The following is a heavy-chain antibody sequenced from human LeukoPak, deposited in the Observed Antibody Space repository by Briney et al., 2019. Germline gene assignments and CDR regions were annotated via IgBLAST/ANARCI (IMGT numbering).Heavy chain of an antibody. J-gene: IGHJ6*03. Sequence: SETLSLTCAVYGGSFSGYYWSWIRQPPGKGLEWIGEINHSGSTNYNPSLKSRVTISVDTSKNQFSLKLSSVTAADTAVYYCARVGATGNYYYYYYYMDVWGKGTTVTVSS. CDR1: GGSFSGYY. CDR3: ARVGATGNYYYYYYYMDV. V-gene: IGHV4-34*01. D-gene: IGHD1-26*01. CDR2: INHSGST.